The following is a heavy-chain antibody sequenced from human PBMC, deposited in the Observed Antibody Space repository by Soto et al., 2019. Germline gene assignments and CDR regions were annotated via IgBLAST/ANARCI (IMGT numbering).Heavy chain of an antibody. D-gene: IGHD3-10*01. Sequence: PGESLKISCKGSGYSFTSYWISWVRQMPGKGPELMGRIDPADSYTNYSPSFEGQVTISADKSISTAYLQWSSLKASDTGMYYCVRPQAKELGTIRGAFDFWGQGTKVTVSS. CDR3: VRPQAKELGTIRGAFDF. V-gene: IGHV5-10-1*04. CDR2: IDPADSYT. CDR1: GYSFTSYW. J-gene: IGHJ3*01.